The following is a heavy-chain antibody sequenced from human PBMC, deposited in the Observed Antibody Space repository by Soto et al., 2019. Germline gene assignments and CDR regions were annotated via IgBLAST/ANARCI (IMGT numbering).Heavy chain of an antibody. D-gene: IGHD1-26*01. CDR2: ISGSGGST. V-gene: IGHV3-23*01. Sequence: EVQLLESGGGLVQPGGSLRLSCAASGFTFSSYAMSWVRQAPGKGLEWVSAISGSGGSTYYADSVKGRFTISRDNSKNTLYLQMNSLRAEDTAVCYCAIGPQWELRAGYWGRGTLVTVSS. J-gene: IGHJ4*02. CDR1: GFTFSSYA. CDR3: AIGPQWELRAGY.